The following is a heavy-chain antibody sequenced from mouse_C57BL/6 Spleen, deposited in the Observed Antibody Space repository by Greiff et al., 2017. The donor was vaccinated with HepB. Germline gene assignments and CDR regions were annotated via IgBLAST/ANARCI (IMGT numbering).Heavy chain of an antibody. Sequence: QVQLQQSGPELVKPGASVKISCKASGYAFSSSWMNWVKQRPGKGLEWIGRIYPGDGDTNYNGKFKGKATLTADKSSSTAYMQLSSLTSEDSAVYLCGGNWDMFAYGGEGTLVTVSA. CDR3: GGNWDMFAY. J-gene: IGHJ3*01. CDR1: GYAFSSSW. D-gene: IGHD4-1*01. V-gene: IGHV1-82*01. CDR2: IYPGDGDT.